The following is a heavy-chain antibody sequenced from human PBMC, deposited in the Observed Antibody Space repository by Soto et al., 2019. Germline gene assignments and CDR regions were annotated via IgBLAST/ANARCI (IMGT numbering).Heavy chain of an antibody. CDR2: IYYSGST. D-gene: IGHD3-3*01. CDR1: GGSISRTSYY. Sequence: QLQLQESGPGLVKPSETLSLTCNVSGGSISRTSYYWGWIRQPPGKGLEWIGTIYYSGSTYYNPSLKSRVTISVDTSKTQFSLRLSSVTATDTAVYYCARHFGMLPNFDYWGQGALVTVSS. V-gene: IGHV4-39*01. J-gene: IGHJ4*02. CDR3: ARHFGMLPNFDY.